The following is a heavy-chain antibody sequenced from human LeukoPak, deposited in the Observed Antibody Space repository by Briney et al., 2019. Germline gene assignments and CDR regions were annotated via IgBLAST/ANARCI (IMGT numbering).Heavy chain of an antibody. CDR3: ARRSAYSSSSGFNL. V-gene: IGHV4-34*01. D-gene: IGHD6-6*01. Sequence: SETLSLTCTVYGGSFGGFYWSWVRQPPGTGLEWIGHINDSGGTNYNPSLKSRVTISLDTSNNNFSLKMNSVTAADTAVYFRARRSAYSSSSGFNLWGQGTLVTVSS. CDR1: GGSFGGFY. J-gene: IGHJ4*02. CDR2: INDSGGT.